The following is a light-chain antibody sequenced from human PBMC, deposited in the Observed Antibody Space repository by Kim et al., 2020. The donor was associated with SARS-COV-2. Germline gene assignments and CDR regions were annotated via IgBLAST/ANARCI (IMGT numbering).Light chain of an antibody. Sequence: QSALTQPRSVSGSPGQSVTISCTGSSRDVGNYKYVSWYQEHPGKAPKLIIYDVSERPSGVPDRFSGSKSGKTAFLTISGLQADDEADYYCCSYAGSYIYVFGSGTKVTVL. J-gene: IGLJ1*01. CDR1: SRDVGNYKY. CDR2: DVS. V-gene: IGLV2-11*01. CDR3: CSYAGSYIYV.